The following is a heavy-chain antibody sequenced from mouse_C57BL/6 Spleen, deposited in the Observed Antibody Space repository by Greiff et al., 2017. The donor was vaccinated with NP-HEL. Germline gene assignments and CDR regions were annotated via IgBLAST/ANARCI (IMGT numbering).Heavy chain of an antibody. CDR1: GFSLTSYG. D-gene: IGHD2-5*01. V-gene: IGHV2-2*01. Sequence: VQLQQSGPGLVQPSQSLSITCTVSGFSLTSYGVHWVRQSPGQGLEWLGVIWRGGGTDYNAAFFTRLSTSKDNSKSQIFFKMISLQADDTAIYYCARRSKEGDYFDYWGQGTTLTVSS. CDR2: IWRGGGT. J-gene: IGHJ2*01. CDR3: ARRSKEGDYFDY.